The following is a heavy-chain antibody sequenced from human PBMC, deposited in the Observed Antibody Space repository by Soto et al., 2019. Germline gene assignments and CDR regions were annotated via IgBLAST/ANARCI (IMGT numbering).Heavy chain of an antibody. CDR1: GDSVASNSAG. J-gene: IGHJ4*02. CDR2: TYYRSKWYN. CDR3: ARDIDFGY. Sequence: SQTLSLTCAISGDSVASNSAGWDWIRQSPSRGLEWLGRTYYRSKWYNEYAVSVKSRITINPDTSRNQISLQLNSVTPEDTAVYYCARDIDFGYWGRGTQVTVSS. V-gene: IGHV6-1*01. D-gene: IGHD3-3*01.